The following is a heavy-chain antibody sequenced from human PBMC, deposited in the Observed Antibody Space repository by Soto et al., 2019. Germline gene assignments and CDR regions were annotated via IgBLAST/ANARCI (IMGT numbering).Heavy chain of an antibody. CDR3: ARGGAYDFWSGYSDPSYYYYYMDV. CDR2: IYYSGST. J-gene: IGHJ6*03. Sequence: SETLSLTCTVSGGSISSGGYYWSWIRQHPGKGLEWIGYIYYSGSTYYNPSLKSRVTISVDTSKNQFSLKLSSVTAADTAVYYCARGGAYDFWSGYSDPSYYYYYMDVWGKGTTVTVSS. V-gene: IGHV4-31*03. D-gene: IGHD3-3*01. CDR1: GGSISSGGYY.